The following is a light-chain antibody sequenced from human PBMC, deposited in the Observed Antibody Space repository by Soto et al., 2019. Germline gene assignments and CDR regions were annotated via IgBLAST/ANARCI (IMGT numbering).Light chain of an antibody. V-gene: IGLV2-14*01. Sequence: QSALTQPASVSGSLGQSITISCTGTSSDVGGYNYVSWYQQHPGKAPKLIIYEVRNRPSGVSNRFSGSKSGNTASLTISGLQAEDEADYYCCSYTSSITYVFGTGTKLTVL. CDR2: EVR. J-gene: IGLJ1*01. CDR3: CSYTSSITYV. CDR1: SSDVGGYNY.